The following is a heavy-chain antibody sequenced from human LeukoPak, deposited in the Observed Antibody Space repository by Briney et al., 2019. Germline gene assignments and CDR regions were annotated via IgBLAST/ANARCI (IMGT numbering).Heavy chain of an antibody. Sequence: PSETLSLTCAVYGGSLSGYYWTWIRQPPGKGLEWIGEINHSGSTNYNPSLKSRVTISVDTSKNQFSLKLSSVTAADTAVYYCACPRTDDYGSGSLDAFDIWGQGTMVTVSS. CDR1: GGSLSGYY. CDR2: INHSGST. J-gene: IGHJ3*02. CDR3: ACPRTDDYGSGSLDAFDI. V-gene: IGHV4-34*01. D-gene: IGHD3-10*01.